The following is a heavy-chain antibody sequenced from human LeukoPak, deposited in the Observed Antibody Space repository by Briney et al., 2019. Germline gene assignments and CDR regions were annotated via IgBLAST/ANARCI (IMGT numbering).Heavy chain of an antibody. J-gene: IGHJ4*02. D-gene: IGHD1-26*01. V-gene: IGHV3-48*01. CDR2: ISRSSRTI. Sequence: PGGSLRLSCTASGFTFSTSSMNWVRQAPGKGLEWLSFISRSSRTIYYADSVKGRFTISRDNAKNTLYLQMNSLRAEDTAVYYCAKDLGVSGSQPFDYWGQGTLVTVSS. CDR3: AKDLGVSGSQPFDY. CDR1: GFTFSTSS.